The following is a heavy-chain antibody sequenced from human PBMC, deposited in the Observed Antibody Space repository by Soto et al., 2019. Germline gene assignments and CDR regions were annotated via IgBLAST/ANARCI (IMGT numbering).Heavy chain of an antibody. V-gene: IGHV4-31*03. D-gene: IGHD6-6*01. CDR3: ARDRHNNFFDP. CDR2: TYYSGST. J-gene: IGHJ5*02. Sequence: QVQLQESGPGLVKPSQTLSLTCTVSGASMSSGGYYWTWIRQSPGKGLEWIGYTYYSGSTYYNPSLESRVAISLDTSRSQFSLTLHSVTAADTAIYYCARDRHNNFFDPWGQGTLVTVSS. CDR1: GASMSSGGYY.